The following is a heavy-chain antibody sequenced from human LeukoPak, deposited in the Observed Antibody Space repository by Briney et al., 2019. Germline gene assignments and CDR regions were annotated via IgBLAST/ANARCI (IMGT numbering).Heavy chain of an antibody. J-gene: IGHJ4*02. Sequence: ASVKVSCKASGYTFTNDYMQWLREAPGQGVEWMRFINPIGGSTRYAQKLQGRVTMTSDTSTSTVYMELGSLRPEDTAVYYCARNDASGLDYWGQGTLVTVSS. CDR3: ARNDASGLDY. CDR1: GYTFTNDY. CDR2: INPIGGST. V-gene: IGHV1-46*03. D-gene: IGHD3-10*01.